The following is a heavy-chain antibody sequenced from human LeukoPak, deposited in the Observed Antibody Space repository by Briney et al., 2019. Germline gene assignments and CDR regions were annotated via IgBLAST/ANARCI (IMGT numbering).Heavy chain of an antibody. J-gene: IGHJ4*02. V-gene: IGHV3-33*06. Sequence: GGSLRLSCAASGFTFSSYGMHWVRQAPGKGLEWVAVIWYDGSNKYYADSVKGRFTISRDNSKNTLYLQMNSLRAEDTAVYYCAKILTQQLDLFDYWGQGTLVTVSS. CDR3: AKILTQQLDLFDY. CDR1: GFTFSSYG. CDR2: IWYDGSNK. D-gene: IGHD6-13*01.